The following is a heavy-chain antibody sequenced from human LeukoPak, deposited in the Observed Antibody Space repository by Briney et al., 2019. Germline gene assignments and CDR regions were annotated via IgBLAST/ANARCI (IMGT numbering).Heavy chain of an antibody. J-gene: IGHJ6*02. CDR2: IIPIFGTA. V-gene: IGHV1-69*13. D-gene: IGHD2/OR15-2a*01. CDR3: ARSREKGGRRIYYYYGMDV. Sequence: GASVKVSCRASGYSFTSHGINWVRQAPGQGLEWMGGIIPIFGTANYAQKFQGRVTITADESTSTAYMELSSLRSEDTAVYYCARSREKGGRRIYYYYGMDVWGQGTTVTVSS. CDR1: GYSFTSHG.